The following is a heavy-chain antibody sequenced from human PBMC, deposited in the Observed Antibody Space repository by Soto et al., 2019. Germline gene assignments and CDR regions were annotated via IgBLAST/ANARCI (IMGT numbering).Heavy chain of an antibody. CDR2: IKGQGEGGTT. J-gene: IGHJ4*02. CDR1: GFAFSDAW. CDR3: ATFRSYSDC. V-gene: IGHV3-15*01. Sequence: EMQLVESGGGLVKPGGSLRLSCAASGFAFSDAWMTWVRQAPGKGLEWVGRIKGQGEGGTTEYAAPVKGRFTISRDDSESTLYLQMNSLKTEDTGVYYCATFRSYSDCWGQGSLVTVSS.